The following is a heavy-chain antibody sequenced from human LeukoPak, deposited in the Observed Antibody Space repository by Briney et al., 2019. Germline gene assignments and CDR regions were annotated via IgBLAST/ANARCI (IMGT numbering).Heavy chain of an antibody. J-gene: IGHJ6*03. CDR3: ARQGIHYYYYMDV. V-gene: IGHV4-39*01. CDR2: IYYSGST. Sequence: SETLSLTCTVSGGSISSSSYYWGWIRQPPGKGLEWIGSIYYSGSTYYNPSLKSRVTISVDTSKNQFSLKLSSVTAADTAVYYCARQGIHYYYYMDVWGKGTTVTVSS. CDR1: GGSISSSSYY. D-gene: IGHD3-10*01.